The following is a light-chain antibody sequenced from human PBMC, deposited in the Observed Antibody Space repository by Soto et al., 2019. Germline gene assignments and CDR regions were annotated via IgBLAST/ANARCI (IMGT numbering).Light chain of an antibody. CDR2: GAS. CDR1: QSISSN. CDR3: QQYGGSPLT. Sequence: EIVMTQSPDTLSMSPGERATLSCRASQSISSNLAWYLQKVGQAPRLLIYGASSRATGIPDRFSGSGSGTDFTLTISRLEPEDFAVYYCQQYGGSPLTFGGGTKVDIK. V-gene: IGKV3-20*01. J-gene: IGKJ4*01.